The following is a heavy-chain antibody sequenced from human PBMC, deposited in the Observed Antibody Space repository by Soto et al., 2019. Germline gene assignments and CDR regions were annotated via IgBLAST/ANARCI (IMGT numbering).Heavy chain of an antibody. CDR3: ARESGGGSGYDWFDP. CDR2: IYHSGST. CDR1: GGSISSGGYS. Sequence: PSETLSLTCAVSGGSISSGGYSWSWIRQPPGKGLEWIGYIYHSGSTYYNPSLKSRVTISVDRSKNQFSLKLSSVTAADTAVYYCARESGGGSGYDWFDPWGQGTLVTVSS. V-gene: IGHV4-30-2*01. D-gene: IGHD2-15*01. J-gene: IGHJ5*02.